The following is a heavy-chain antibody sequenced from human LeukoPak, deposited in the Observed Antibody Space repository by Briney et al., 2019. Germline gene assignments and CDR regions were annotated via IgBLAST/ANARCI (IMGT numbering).Heavy chain of an antibody. CDR3: ARVYGSSLLYLDY. V-gene: IGHV4-38-2*02. J-gene: IGHJ4*02. D-gene: IGHD6-13*01. Sequence: SETLSLTCTVSGYSISSGYYWGWIRQPPGKGLEWIGSIYHSGSTYYNPSLKSRVTISVDTSKNQFSLKLSSVTAADTAVYYCARVYGSSLLYLDYWGQGTLVTVSS. CDR2: IYHSGST. CDR1: GYSISSGYY.